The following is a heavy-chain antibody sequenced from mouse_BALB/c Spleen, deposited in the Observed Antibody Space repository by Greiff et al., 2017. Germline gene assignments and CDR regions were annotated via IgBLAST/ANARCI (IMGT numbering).Heavy chain of an antibody. CDR2: IYPYNGGT. D-gene: IGHD2-3*01. CDR1: GYTFTDYN. J-gene: IGHJ4*01. Sequence: VQLQQSGPELVKPGASVKISCKASGYTFTDYNMHWVKQSHGKSLEWIGYIYPYNGGTGYNQKFKSKATLTVDNSSSTAYMELRSLTSEDSAVYYCARVDGYYVDYAMDYWGQGTSVTVSS. V-gene: IGHV1S29*02. CDR3: ARVDGYYVDYAMDY.